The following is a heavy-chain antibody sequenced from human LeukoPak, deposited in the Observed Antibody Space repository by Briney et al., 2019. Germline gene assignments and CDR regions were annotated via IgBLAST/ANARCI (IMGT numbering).Heavy chain of an antibody. CDR2: INSDGSST. V-gene: IGHV3-74*01. CDR1: GFTFSSYW. CDR3: AREPTTAGRYYYGMDV. D-gene: IGHD6-13*01. J-gene: IGHJ6*02. Sequence: PGGSLRLSRAASGFTFSSYWMHWVRQAPGKGLVWVSRINSDGSSTSYADSVKGRFTISRDNARNTLYLQMNSLRAEDTAVYYCAREPTTAGRYYYGMDVWGQGTTVTVSS.